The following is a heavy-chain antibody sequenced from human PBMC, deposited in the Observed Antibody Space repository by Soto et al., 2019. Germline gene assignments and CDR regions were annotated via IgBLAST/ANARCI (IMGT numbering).Heavy chain of an antibody. V-gene: IGHV3-23*01. J-gene: IGHJ4*02. Sequence: GGSLRLSCAASGFTFSSYAMSWVRQAPGKGLEWVSAISGSGGSTYYADSVKGRFTISRDNSKNTLYLQMNSLRAEDTAVYYCAKDLIRYYYGSGSYDSDYWGQGTLVTVSS. D-gene: IGHD3-10*01. CDR3: AKDLIRYYYGSGSYDSDY. CDR2: ISGSGGST. CDR1: GFTFSSYA.